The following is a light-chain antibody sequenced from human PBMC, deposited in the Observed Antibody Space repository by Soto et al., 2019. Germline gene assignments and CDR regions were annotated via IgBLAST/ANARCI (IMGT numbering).Light chain of an antibody. V-gene: IGKV1-5*01. Sequence: DIQMTQSPSTLSASVGDRVTIACRASRSISPWLAWYQQKPGKPPKLLIYGASSLAAGVPSRFSGSGSGTDFTLTISSLQPDDFASYYCQQYNSYSPWTFGPGTKVDIK. J-gene: IGKJ1*01. CDR3: QQYNSYSPWT. CDR2: GAS. CDR1: RSISPW.